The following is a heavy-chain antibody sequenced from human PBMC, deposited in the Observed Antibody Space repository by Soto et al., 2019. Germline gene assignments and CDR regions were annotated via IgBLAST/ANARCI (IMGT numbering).Heavy chain of an antibody. V-gene: IGHV4-30-4*01. CDR2: IYYSGST. J-gene: IGHJ5*02. Sequence: PSETLSLTCTVSGGSISSGDYYWSWIRQPPGKGLEWIGYIYYSGSTYYNPSLKSRVTISVDTPKNQFSLKLSSVTAADTAVYYCAREVANWFDPWGQGTLVTVPQ. CDR3: AREVANWFDP. CDR1: GGSISSGDYY.